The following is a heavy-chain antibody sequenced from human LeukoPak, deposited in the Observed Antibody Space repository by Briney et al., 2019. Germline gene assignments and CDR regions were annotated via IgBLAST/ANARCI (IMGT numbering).Heavy chain of an antibody. CDR1: GYTLTSYA. CDR2: IYTGNGNT. D-gene: IGHD5-18*01. CDR3: ARDATLADTGDYWGQETLDTVSSGDY. V-gene: IGHV1-3*04. Sequence: ASVKVSCTTSGYTLTSYAMHWVRQAPGQRLEWMGWIYTGNGNTKYSHKFLGRVTITRDTSASTAYMELTGLRSEDTAVYYCARDATLADTGDYWGQETLDTVSSGDYWGQGTLVTVSS. J-gene: IGHJ4*02.